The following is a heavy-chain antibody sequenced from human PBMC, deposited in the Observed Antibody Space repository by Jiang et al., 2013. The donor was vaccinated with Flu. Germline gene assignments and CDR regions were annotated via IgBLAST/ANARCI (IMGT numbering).Heavy chain of an antibody. D-gene: IGHD5-18*01. CDR2: IIPIFGTT. J-gene: IGHJ4*02. CDR3: ARGLWGCNYGYSVY. Sequence: EVKKPGATVKISCRVSGHTFTDYNIHWVQQAPGQGLEWMGGIIPIFGTTNYAQKFQGRVTITADGSTSTAFMELSSLKSEDTAVYYCARGLWGCNYGYSVYWGQGTLVTVSS. V-gene: IGHV1-69*13. CDR1: GHTFTDYN.